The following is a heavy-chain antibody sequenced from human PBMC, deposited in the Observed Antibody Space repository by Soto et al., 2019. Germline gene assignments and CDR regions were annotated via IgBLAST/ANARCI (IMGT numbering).Heavy chain of an antibody. Sequence: PSETLSLTSTVSGGSISSGYYWSWIRQYPGKGLEWIGYIYYSGNTYYNPSLKSRVSISLDTSKSQFSLKLDSVTAADTATYYCASEVSSTDGMDVWGQGTTVTVSS. V-gene: IGHV4-31*03. CDR2: IYYSGNT. J-gene: IGHJ6*02. CDR3: ASEVSSTDGMDV. CDR1: GGSISSGYY. D-gene: IGHD2-15*01.